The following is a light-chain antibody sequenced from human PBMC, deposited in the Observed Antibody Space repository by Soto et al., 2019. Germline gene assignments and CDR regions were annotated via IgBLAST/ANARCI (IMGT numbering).Light chain of an antibody. V-gene: IGLV2-8*01. CDR3: SSYAGSNNVV. J-gene: IGLJ2*01. Sequence: QSALTQPPSASGSPGQSVTISCTGAHSDFGGYNYVSWYQQHPGKAPKLMIFEVNKRPSGVPDRFSGCKFGNTASLTVSGLQAEDEADYYCSSYAGSNNVVFGGGTKLTVL. CDR2: EVN. CDR1: HSDFGGYNY.